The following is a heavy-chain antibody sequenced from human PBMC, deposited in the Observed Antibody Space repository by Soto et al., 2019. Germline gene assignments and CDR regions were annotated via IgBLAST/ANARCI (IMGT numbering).Heavy chain of an antibody. D-gene: IGHD6-13*01. CDR3: ARGIERWSQRRYYCGMDV. V-gene: IGHV4-61*01. J-gene: IGHJ6*02. Sequence: QVQLQESGPGLVTPSETLSLTCTVSGGSVSSGSYYWSWIRQPPGKGLEWIGYVDYRGSTNYNPSLKSRVTRAVATSKNQFHLKLSCVTAADTAVYYCARGIERWSQRRYYCGMDVLSQGTTVTVSS. CDR2: VDYRGST. CDR1: GGSVSSGSYY.